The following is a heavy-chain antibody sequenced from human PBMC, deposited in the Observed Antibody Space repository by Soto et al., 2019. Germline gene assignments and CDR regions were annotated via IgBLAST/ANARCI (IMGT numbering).Heavy chain of an antibody. J-gene: IGHJ3*02. CDR3: ARNAKTYYDFWSGYYEASDAFDI. Sequence: ASVKVSCKASGYTFASYAMHWVRQAPGQRLGWMGWINAGNGNTEYSQKFQGRVTITRDTSASTAYMELSSLRSEDTAVYYCARNAKTYYDFWSGYYEASDAFDIWGQGTMVTVSS. V-gene: IGHV1-3*01. CDR1: GYTFASYA. CDR2: INAGNGNT. D-gene: IGHD3-3*01.